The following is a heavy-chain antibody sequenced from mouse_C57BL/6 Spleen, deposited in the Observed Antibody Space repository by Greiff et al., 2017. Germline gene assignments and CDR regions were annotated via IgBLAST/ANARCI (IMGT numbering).Heavy chain of an antibody. V-gene: IGHV2-6*03. Sequence: QVQLKQSGPGLVAPSQSLSITCTVSGFSLTSYGVHWVRQPPGKGLEWLVVIWSDGSTTYNSALKSRLSISKDNSKSQVFLKMNSLQTDDTAMYYCARLGRGGYYAMDYWGQGTSVTVSS. D-gene: IGHD1-1*01. CDR2: IWSDGST. CDR1: GFSLTSYG. J-gene: IGHJ4*01. CDR3: ARLGRGGYYAMDY.